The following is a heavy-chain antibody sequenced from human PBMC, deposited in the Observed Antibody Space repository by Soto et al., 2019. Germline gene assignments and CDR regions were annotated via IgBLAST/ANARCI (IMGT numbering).Heavy chain of an antibody. CDR2: ISWNSGSI. Sequence: LRLSCAASGFTFDDYAMHWVRQAPGKGLEWVSGISWNSGSIGYADSVKGRFTISRDNAKNSLYLQMNSLRAEDTALYYCAKDRVAGTATYSYYFDYWGQGTLVTVS. CDR1: GFTFDDYA. CDR3: AKDRVAGTATYSYYFDY. J-gene: IGHJ4*02. D-gene: IGHD6-19*01. V-gene: IGHV3-9*01.